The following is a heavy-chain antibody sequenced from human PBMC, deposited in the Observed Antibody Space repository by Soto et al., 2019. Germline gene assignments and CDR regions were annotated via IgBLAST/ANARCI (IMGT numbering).Heavy chain of an antibody. CDR2: ISYSGTT. CDR3: ARSMFYSDGSNYSPFDY. CDR1: GDPINTYF. J-gene: IGHJ4*02. Sequence: SETLSLTCTVSGDPINTYFWSWIRQSPGKRLEWIGYISYSGTTNYNPSLKSRVTISIDASKNQFSLRLSSVTAADTAVYYCARSMFYSDGSNYSPFDYWGQGTLVTVSS. D-gene: IGHD3-22*01. V-gene: IGHV4-59*12.